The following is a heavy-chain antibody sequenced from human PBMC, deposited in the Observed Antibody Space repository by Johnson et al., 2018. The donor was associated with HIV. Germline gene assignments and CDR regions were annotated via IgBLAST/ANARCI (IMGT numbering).Heavy chain of an antibody. V-gene: IGHV3-30-3*01. D-gene: IGHD4-23*01. J-gene: IGHJ3*02. CDR3: AKDVYGGNLEPFDAFDI. Sequence: QVQLVESGGGLVQPGGSLRLSCSASGFTFSSYAIHWVRQAPGKGLEWVAVISYDGTNKYYADSVKGRFTISRDNSKNTLYLQLNSLRAEDTAVDYCAKDVYGGNLEPFDAFDIWGQGTMVTVSS. CDR1: GFTFSSYA. CDR2: ISYDGTNK.